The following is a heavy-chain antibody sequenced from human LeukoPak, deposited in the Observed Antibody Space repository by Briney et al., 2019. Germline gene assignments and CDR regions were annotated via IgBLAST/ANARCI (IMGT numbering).Heavy chain of an antibody. V-gene: IGHV4-30-2*01. J-gene: IGHJ5*02. CDR1: GGPISSGGYY. CDR2: IYHSGST. Sequence: SETLSLTCTVSGGPISSGGYYWSWIRQPPGKGLEWIGYIYHSGSTYYNPSLKSRVTISVDRSKNQFSLKLSSVTAANTAVYYCARGYNWNDGGGWFDPWGQGTLVTVSS. CDR3: ARGYNWNDGGGWFDP. D-gene: IGHD1-1*01.